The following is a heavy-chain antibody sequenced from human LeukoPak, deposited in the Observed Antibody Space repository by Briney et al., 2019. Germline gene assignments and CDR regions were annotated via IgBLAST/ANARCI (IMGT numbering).Heavy chain of an antibody. D-gene: IGHD2-21*02. CDR3: ARARTYCGGDCSYFDF. Sequence: VKVSCKTSGYTFTGYYMHLVRQAPGQGLEWMGWINPNSGGTNYAQKFQGRVTMTRDTSISTAYMELNSLRSDDTAVYYCARARTYCGGDCSYFDFWGQGTLVTVSS. J-gene: IGHJ4*02. CDR1: GYTFTGYY. CDR2: INPNSGGT. V-gene: IGHV1-2*02.